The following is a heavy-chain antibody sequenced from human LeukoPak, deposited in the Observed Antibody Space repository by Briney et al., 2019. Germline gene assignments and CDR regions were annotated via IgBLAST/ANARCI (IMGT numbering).Heavy chain of an antibody. CDR1: GGTFSSYA. D-gene: IGHD2-15*01. V-gene: IGHV1-69*05. CDR2: IIPIFGTA. CDR3: ARDSCSGGSCYWVHFDY. Sequence: VASVKVSCKASGGTFSSYAISWVRQAPGQGLEWMGRIIPIFGTANYAQKFQGRVTITTDESTSTAYMELSSLRSEDTAVYYCARDSCSGGSCYWVHFDYWGQGTLATVSS. J-gene: IGHJ4*02.